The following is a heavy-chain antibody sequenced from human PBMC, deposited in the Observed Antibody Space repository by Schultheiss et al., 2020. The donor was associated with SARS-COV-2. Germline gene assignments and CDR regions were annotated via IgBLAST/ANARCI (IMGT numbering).Heavy chain of an antibody. CDR3: AKDMHYDFWSGYPS. Sequence: GGSLRLSCAASGFTFSSYAMHWVRQAPGKGLEYVSAISSNGGSTYYANSVKGRFTISRDNSKNTLYLQMNSLRAEDTALYYCAKDMHYDFWSGYPSWGQGTLVTVSS. CDR1: GFTFSSYA. V-gene: IGHV3-64*01. CDR2: ISSNGGST. D-gene: IGHD3-3*01. J-gene: IGHJ5*02.